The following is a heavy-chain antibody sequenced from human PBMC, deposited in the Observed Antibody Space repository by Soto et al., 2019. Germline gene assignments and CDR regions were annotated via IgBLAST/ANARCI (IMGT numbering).Heavy chain of an antibody. CDR3: ARDRGYCSSTSCYTVGWFDP. CDR2: ISSSSSYI. Sequence: GGSLRLSCAASGFTFSSYSMNWVRQAPGKGLEWVSSISSSSSYIYYADSVKGRFTISRDNAKNSLYLQMDSLRAEDTAVYYCARDRGYCSSTSCYTVGWFDPWGQGTLVTVSS. CDR1: GFTFSSYS. V-gene: IGHV3-21*01. D-gene: IGHD2-2*02. J-gene: IGHJ5*02.